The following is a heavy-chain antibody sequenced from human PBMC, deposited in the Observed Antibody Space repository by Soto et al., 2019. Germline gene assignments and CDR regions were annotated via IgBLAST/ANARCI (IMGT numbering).Heavy chain of an antibody. CDR1: GFSFSTYE. D-gene: IGHD6-13*01. J-gene: IGHJ6*02. CDR2: ISRSGSTI. Sequence: PVGSLRLSCATSGFSFSTYEMNWVRQAPGKGLEWVSYISRSGSTIYYADSVKGRFTISRDNAKNSLYLQMNSLRAEDTTVYFCARDQAAGSFFPYYYGMDVCGQGATVTVSS. CDR3: ARDQAAGSFFPYYYGMDV. V-gene: IGHV3-48*03.